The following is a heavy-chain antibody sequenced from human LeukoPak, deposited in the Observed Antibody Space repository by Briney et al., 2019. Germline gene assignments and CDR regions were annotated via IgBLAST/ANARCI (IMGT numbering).Heavy chain of an antibody. J-gene: IGHJ5*02. CDR3: ARIVVVPAATNWFDP. D-gene: IGHD2-2*01. Sequence: SGPTLVNPTQTLTLTCTFSGFSLSTSGVGVGWIRQPPGKALEWLALIYWDDDKRYSPSLKSRLTITKDTSKNQVVLTMTNMDPVDTATYYCARIVVVPAATNWFDPWGQGTLVTVSS. CDR2: IYWDDDK. V-gene: IGHV2-5*02. CDR1: GFSLSTSGVG.